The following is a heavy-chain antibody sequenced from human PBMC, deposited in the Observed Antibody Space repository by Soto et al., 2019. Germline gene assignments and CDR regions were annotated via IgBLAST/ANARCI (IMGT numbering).Heavy chain of an antibody. CDR2: ISYDGSNK. Sequence: GGSVRLSCAASGVTFSSYAMHWVRQAPGKGLEWVAVISYDGSNKYYADSVKGRFTISRDNSKNTLYLQMNSLRAEDTAVYYCARDRGSSGWGGGVDYWGQGT. J-gene: IGHJ4*02. CDR3: ARDRGSSGWGGGVDY. D-gene: IGHD6-19*01. V-gene: IGHV3-30-3*01. CDR1: GVTFSSYA.